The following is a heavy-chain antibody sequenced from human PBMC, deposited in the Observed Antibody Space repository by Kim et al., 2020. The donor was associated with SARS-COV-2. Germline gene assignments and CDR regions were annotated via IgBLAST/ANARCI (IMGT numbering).Heavy chain of an antibody. D-gene: IGHD6-13*01. CDR3: AKDAVIAAGGDYYYYGMDV. CDR1: GFTFSSYA. V-gene: IGHV3-23*03. Sequence: GGSLRLSCAASGFTFSSYAMSWVRQAPGKGLEWVSVIYSGGSSTYYADSVKGRFTISRDNSKNTLYLQMNSLRAEDTAVYYCAKDAVIAAGGDYYYYGMDVWGQGTTVTVSS. CDR2: IYSGGSST. J-gene: IGHJ6*02.